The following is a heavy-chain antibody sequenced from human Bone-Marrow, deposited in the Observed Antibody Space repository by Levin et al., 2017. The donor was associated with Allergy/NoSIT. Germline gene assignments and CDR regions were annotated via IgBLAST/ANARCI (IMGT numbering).Heavy chain of an antibody. D-gene: IGHD2-2*01. J-gene: IGHJ3*01. CDR1: GDSVTSNNGA. CDR2: TYYTSKWYD. Sequence: SETLSLTCAISGDSVTSNNGAWNWLRQSPSRGLEWLGRTYYTSKWYDDYAVAVEGRISITADTSKNQFSLQLDSVTPEDTAIYYCARGDRLRFRVGFDVWGQGTMVAV. V-gene: IGHV6-1*01. CDR3: ARGDRLRFRVGFDV.